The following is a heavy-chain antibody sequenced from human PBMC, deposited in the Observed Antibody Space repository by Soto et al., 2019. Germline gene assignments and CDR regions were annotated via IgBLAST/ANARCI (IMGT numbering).Heavy chain of an antibody. D-gene: IGHD6-13*01. V-gene: IGHV4-34*01. Sequence: PSETLSLTCAVYGGSFRGYYWSWIRKHPGKGLEWIGEINHSGSTNYNPSLKSRVTISVDTSKNQFSLKLSSVTAADTAVYYCARNGQLVKRRNYYYYYYMDVWGKGTTVTVSS. CDR1: GGSFRGYY. J-gene: IGHJ6*03. CDR3: ARNGQLVKRRNYYYYYYMDV. CDR2: INHSGST.